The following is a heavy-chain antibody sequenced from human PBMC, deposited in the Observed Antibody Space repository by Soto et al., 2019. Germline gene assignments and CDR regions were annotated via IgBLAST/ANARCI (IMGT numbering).Heavy chain of an antibody. Sequence: ASVKVSCKVSGHTVPDLSMHWVRLAPGGGLEWVGRFDPEDGETIYAEKFQGRLTMTEDTSTDTAYMALNSLTYEDTAPYYCATENTRRGLTLFGVVIAALYYWGQGTLVTVSS. J-gene: IGHJ4*02. CDR3: ATENTRRGLTLFGVVIAALYY. D-gene: IGHD3-3*01. CDR1: GHTVPDLS. CDR2: FDPEDGET. V-gene: IGHV1-24*01.